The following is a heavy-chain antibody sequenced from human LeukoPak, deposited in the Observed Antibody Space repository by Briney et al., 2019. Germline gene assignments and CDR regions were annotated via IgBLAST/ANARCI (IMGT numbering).Heavy chain of an antibody. Sequence: PGGSLRLSCAASGFTFSSYSMNWVRQAPGKGLEWVSSISSSSSYIYYADSVKGRFTISRDNAKNSLYLQMNSLRAEDTAVYYCASSGVTTGGNIVDYWGQGTLVTVSS. CDR2: ISSSSSYI. CDR3: ASSGVTTGGNIVDY. D-gene: IGHD4-23*01. J-gene: IGHJ4*02. V-gene: IGHV3-21*04. CDR1: GFTFSSYS.